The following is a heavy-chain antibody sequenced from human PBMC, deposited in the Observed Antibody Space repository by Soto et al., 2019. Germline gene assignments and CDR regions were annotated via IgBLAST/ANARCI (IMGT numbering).Heavy chain of an antibody. CDR3: ARSGYSHGYFDL. CDR1: GGSISSTSYY. Sequence: PSETLSLTCSVSGGSISSTSYYWGWIRQPPGKELEWIGNIFYTGSTFYNPSLESRLTISVATSKNQFSLTLRSMTAADTAVYYCARSGYSHGYFDLWGQGSLVTVSS. V-gene: IGHV4-39*01. CDR2: IFYTGST. D-gene: IGHD5-18*01. J-gene: IGHJ4*02.